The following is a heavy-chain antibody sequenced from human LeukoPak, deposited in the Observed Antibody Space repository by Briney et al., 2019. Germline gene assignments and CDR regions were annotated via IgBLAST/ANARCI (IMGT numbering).Heavy chain of an antibody. D-gene: IGHD1-7*01. J-gene: IGHJ4*02. CDR3: ATGDWNYDY. CDR1: GFTSPNSA. V-gene: IGHV1-58*01. Sequence: ASVKVSCKASGFTSPNSAVQWVRQTRGQRLEWIGWIVVGSGNTNYAQKFQERVTITRDMSTSTAYMELSSLRSEDTAVYYCATGDWNYDYWGQETLVTVSS. CDR2: IVVGSGNT.